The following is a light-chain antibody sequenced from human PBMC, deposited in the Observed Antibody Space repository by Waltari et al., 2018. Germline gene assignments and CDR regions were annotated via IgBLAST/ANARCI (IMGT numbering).Light chain of an antibody. CDR2: YDD. V-gene: IGLV3-21*01. CDR1: NFGGKS. CDR3: QVWESSTEVL. J-gene: IGLJ2*01. Sequence: SYVLAQPPSVSVAPGKTATITCGGDNFGGKSVHWYQRKPGQAPVLVIYYDDNRPSGSPVRCSGSISGNTATLTISGVEAGDEADYFCQVWESSTEVLFGGGTKLTVL.